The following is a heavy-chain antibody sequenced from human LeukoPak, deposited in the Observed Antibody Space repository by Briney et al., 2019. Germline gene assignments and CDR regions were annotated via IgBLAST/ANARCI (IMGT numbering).Heavy chain of an antibody. Sequence: SETLSLTCTVSGGSISSSSYYWGWIRQPPGKGLEWIGSIYYSGSTYYNPSLKSRVTISVDTSKNQFSLKLSSVTAADTAVYYCARQTRTKYYDSGGYTLDYWGQGTLVTVSS. CDR1: GGSISSSSYY. V-gene: IGHV4-39*01. D-gene: IGHD3-22*01. CDR2: IYYSGST. J-gene: IGHJ4*02. CDR3: ARQTRTKYYDSGGYTLDY.